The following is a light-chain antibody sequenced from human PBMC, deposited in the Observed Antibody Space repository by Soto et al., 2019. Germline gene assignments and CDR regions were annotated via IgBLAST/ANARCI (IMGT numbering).Light chain of an antibody. Sequence: QSVLTQPASVSGSPGQSFTISCTGTSSDVGAYNYVSWYQQHPGKAPKLMIYEVRNRPSGVSDRFSGSRSGNTASLTISGLQAEDESDYYCSSYTSSSTWVFGGGTKLTVL. CDR2: EVR. V-gene: IGLV2-14*01. J-gene: IGLJ3*02. CDR1: SSDVGAYNY. CDR3: SSYTSSSTWV.